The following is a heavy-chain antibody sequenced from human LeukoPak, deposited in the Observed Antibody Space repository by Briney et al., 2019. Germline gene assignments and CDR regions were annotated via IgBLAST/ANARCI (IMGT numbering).Heavy chain of an antibody. D-gene: IGHD1-26*01. V-gene: IGHV2-70*11. CDR3: ARKKSGSYFDY. CDR2: IGWDDDK. J-gene: IGHJ4*02. CDR1: GFSLRTSGMC. Sequence: SGPTLVNPTQTLTLTCTFSGFSLRTSGMCVNWIRQPPGKALEWLARIGWDDDKYYSTSLKTRLTISKDTSKNQVVLTMTNMDPVDTATYYCARKKSGSYFDYWGQGTLVTVSS.